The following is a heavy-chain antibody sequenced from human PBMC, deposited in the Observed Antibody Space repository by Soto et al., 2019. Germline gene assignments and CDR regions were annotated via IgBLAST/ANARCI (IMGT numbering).Heavy chain of an antibody. V-gene: IGHV3-7*03. J-gene: IGHJ6*02. CDR1: GFTFSSYW. Sequence: VQLVESGGDLVQPGGSLRLSCVGSGFTFSSYWMGWVRQTPGKGLEWVATIKADGTEKYYVDSVKGRFTFSRDNAKTSVYLEMNSLRAEDTAVYYCVTAVRGYNANGYLWGQGTTVTVSS. CDR2: IKADGTEK. D-gene: IGHD5-12*01. CDR3: VTAVRGYNANGYL.